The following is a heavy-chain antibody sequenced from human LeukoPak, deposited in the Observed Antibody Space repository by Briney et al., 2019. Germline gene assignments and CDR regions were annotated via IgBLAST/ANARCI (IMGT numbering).Heavy chain of an antibody. V-gene: IGHV7-4-1*02. CDR2: INTNTGNP. CDR1: GYIFTNYA. CDR3: ARSPRITMVRGVIMNNWFDP. D-gene: IGHD3-10*01. Sequence: ASVKVSCKASGYIFTNYAINWVRQAPGQGLEWMGWINTNTGNPTYAQGFTGRFVFSLDTSVSTAYLQINSLKAEDTAVYHCARSPRITMVRGVIMNNWFDPWGQGTLVTVSS. J-gene: IGHJ5*02.